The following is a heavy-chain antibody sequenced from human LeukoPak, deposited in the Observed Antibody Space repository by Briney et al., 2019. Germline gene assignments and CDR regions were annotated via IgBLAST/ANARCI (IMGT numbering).Heavy chain of an antibody. Sequence: ASAKVSCKASGYTFTVYSINWLRQAPGQGLEWMGWITTSTGKPTYAQGFTGRFVFSLDTSVSTTYLHINSLEAEDTVVYYCARDASMINFDYWGQGSLVTVSS. CDR3: ARDASMINFDY. CDR2: ITTSTGKP. J-gene: IGHJ4*02. V-gene: IGHV7-4-1*02. CDR1: GYTFTVYS. D-gene: IGHD3-16*01.